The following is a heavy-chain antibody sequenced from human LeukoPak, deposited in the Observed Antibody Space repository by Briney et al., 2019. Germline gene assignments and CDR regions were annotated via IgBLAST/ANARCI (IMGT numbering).Heavy chain of an antibody. J-gene: IGHJ4*02. CDR1: GGSISSYY. CDR2: IYYSGST. D-gene: IGHD4-17*01. Sequence: PSETLSLTCTVSGGSISSYYWSWIRQHPGKGLEWIGYIYYSGSTYYNPSLKSRVTISVDTSKNQFSLKLSSVTAADTAVYYCASHDYGDYYFDYWGQGTLVTVSS. V-gene: IGHV4-59*06. CDR3: ASHDYGDYYFDY.